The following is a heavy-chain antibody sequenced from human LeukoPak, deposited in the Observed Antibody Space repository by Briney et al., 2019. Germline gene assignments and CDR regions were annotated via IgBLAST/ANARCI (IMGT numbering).Heavy chain of an antibody. CDR3: VTYYYGSSAPKRNY. Sequence: SETLSLTCAVYGGSFSGYYWSWIHQPPGKGLEWIGEISHSGSTTYNPSLRSRVTISGDTSKKQFSLKLSSVTAADTAVYYCVTYYYGSSAPKRNYWGQGILVTVSS. V-gene: IGHV4-34*01. D-gene: IGHD3-22*01. CDR1: GGSFSGYY. CDR2: ISHSGST. J-gene: IGHJ4*02.